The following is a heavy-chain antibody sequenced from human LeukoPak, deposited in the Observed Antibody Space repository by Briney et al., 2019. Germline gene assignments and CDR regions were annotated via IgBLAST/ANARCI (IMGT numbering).Heavy chain of an antibody. CDR2: IIPIFGTA. Sequence: ASVKVSCKASGYTFTSYYMHWVRQAPGQGLEWMGGIIPIFGTANYAQKFQGRVTITADESTSTAYMELSSLRSEDTAVYYCARGGGSYYVSDYWGQGTLVTVSS. D-gene: IGHD1-26*01. V-gene: IGHV1-69*13. CDR1: GYTFTSYY. CDR3: ARGGGSYYVSDY. J-gene: IGHJ4*02.